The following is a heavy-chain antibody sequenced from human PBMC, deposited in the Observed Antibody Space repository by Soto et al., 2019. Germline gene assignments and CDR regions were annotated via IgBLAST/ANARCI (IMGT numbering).Heavy chain of an antibody. Sequence: SETLSLTCAVYGGSFNDYYWSWIRQPPGKGLEWIGKIYYSENTYYNPSLKSRVTISVDTSKNQFSLKLSSVTAADTAVYYCMLGSGWKDFDYWGQGTLVTVSS. V-gene: IGHV4-34*01. CDR1: GGSFNDYY. CDR2: IYYSENT. D-gene: IGHD3-22*01. CDR3: MLGSGWKDFDY. J-gene: IGHJ4*02.